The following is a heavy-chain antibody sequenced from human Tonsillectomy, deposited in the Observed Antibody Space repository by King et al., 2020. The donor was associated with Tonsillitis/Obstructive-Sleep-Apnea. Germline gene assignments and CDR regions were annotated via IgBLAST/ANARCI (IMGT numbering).Heavy chain of an antibody. CDR2: ISSSSSYT. D-gene: IGHD2-2*01. Sequence: VQLVESGGGLVKPGGSLRLSCAASGFTFSDYYMSWIRQAPGKGLEWVSYISSSSSYTNYADSVKGRFTISRDNAKNSLYLQMNSLRAEDTALYYSARASPKQKYCSRTSCSRGWFDPWGQGTLVTVSS. V-gene: IGHV3-11*05. CDR3: ARASPKQKYCSRTSCSRGWFDP. CDR1: GFTFSDYY. J-gene: IGHJ5*02.